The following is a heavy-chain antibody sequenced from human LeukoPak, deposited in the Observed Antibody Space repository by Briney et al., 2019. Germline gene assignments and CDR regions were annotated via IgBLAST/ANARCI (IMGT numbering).Heavy chain of an antibody. J-gene: IGHJ4*02. V-gene: IGHV4-30-2*01. CDR1: GGSISSGSYS. CDR3: ARFSPRAMGNYLDF. D-gene: IGHD7-27*01. CDR2: IYPRGST. Sequence: SQTLSLTCAVSGGSISSGSYSWSWIRQPPGKGLEWIGYIYPRGSTYYNPSLKSRVILSLDKSANQFSLNLSSVTAADTAVYYCARFSPRAMGNYLDFWGQGALVTVSS.